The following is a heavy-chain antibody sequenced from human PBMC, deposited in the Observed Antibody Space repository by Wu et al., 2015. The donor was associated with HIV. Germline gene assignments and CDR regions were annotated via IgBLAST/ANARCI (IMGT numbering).Heavy chain of an antibody. J-gene: IGHJ4*02. D-gene: IGHD5-18*01. Sequence: QVQLVQSGAEVKKPVSSVKVSCKASGGTFRNYAINWVRQAPGQGLEWMGRIIPTFDTTNYAQQFQGRVTITADESTSTAYMELSSLRSEDTAVYYCARAVNRGYSYGYGYWGQGTLVTVSS. CDR2: IIPTFDTT. CDR3: ARAVNRGYSYGYGY. V-gene: IGHV1-69*13. CDR1: GGTFRNYA.